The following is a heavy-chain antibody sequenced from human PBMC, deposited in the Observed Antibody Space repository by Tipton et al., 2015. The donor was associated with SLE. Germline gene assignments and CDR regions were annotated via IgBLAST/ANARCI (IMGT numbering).Heavy chain of an antibody. V-gene: IGHV3-64*02. D-gene: IGHD3-3*01. Sequence: SLRLSCAASGFTSSSYAMHWVRQAPGKGLEYVSAISSNGGSTYYADSVKGRFTISRDNSKNTLYLQMNSLRAEDTAVYYCARDLAIFGVVPASVDYWGQGTLVTVSS. CDR3: ARDLAIFGVVPASVDY. J-gene: IGHJ4*02. CDR1: GFTSSSYA. CDR2: ISSNGGST.